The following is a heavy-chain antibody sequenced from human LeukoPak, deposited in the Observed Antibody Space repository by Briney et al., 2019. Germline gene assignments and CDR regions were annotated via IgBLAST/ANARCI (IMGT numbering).Heavy chain of an antibody. CDR3: ARGSLAVAGFFDY. CDR2: IHYSGST. Sequence: SETLSLTCTVSGGSITPYYCSWLRQPPGKGLEWIAYIHYSGSTDYNPSLKSRVTMSVGTSTNQFSLKLSSVTSADTAVYYCARGSLAVAGFFDYWGQGTLVTVSS. CDR1: GGSITPYY. V-gene: IGHV4-59*01. D-gene: IGHD6-19*01. J-gene: IGHJ4*02.